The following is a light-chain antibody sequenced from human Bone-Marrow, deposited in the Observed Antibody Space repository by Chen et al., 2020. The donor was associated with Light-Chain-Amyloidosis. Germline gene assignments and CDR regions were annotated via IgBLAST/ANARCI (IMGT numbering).Light chain of an antibody. CDR1: SSDVGGYNA. CDR3: CSFAGSYIMWV. V-gene: IGLV2-11*01. Sequence: QSALTQPHPVSGSPGQSITISCTGTSSDVGGYNAVSWYQQHPGKAPRLIIYDVTKRPSGVPDRFSGSKSGTTASLTSSGLQAEDEADYYCCSFAGSYIMWVFGEGTKLTVL. J-gene: IGLJ3*02. CDR2: DVT.